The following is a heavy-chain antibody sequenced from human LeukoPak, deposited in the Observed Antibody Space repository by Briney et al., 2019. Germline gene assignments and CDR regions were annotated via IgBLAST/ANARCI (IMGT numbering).Heavy chain of an antibody. CDR2: ISSNSITI. Sequence: GGSLRLSCAASGFTFSSYSMNWVRQAPGKGLEWVSYISSNSITIYYADSVKGRFTISRDSAKNSPYLQMNSLRDEDTAVYYCARGYSALDYWGQGTLVTVSS. D-gene: IGHD6-13*01. V-gene: IGHV3-48*02. CDR1: GFTFSSYS. J-gene: IGHJ4*02. CDR3: ARGYSALDY.